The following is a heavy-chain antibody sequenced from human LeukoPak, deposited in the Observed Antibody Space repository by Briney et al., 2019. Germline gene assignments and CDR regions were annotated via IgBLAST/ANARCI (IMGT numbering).Heavy chain of an antibody. V-gene: IGHV3-23*01. CDR1: GFTFSSYA. D-gene: IGHD3-22*01. CDR3: ARGAYYHDSSGLEGGYYMDV. J-gene: IGHJ6*03. CDR2: ISGSGGST. Sequence: RSGGSLRLSCVASGFTFSSYAMSWVRQAPGKGLEWVSAISGSGGSTYYADSVKGRFTISRDNSKNTLYLQMNSLRSEDTAVYYCARGAYYHDSSGLEGGYYMDVWGKGTTVTISS.